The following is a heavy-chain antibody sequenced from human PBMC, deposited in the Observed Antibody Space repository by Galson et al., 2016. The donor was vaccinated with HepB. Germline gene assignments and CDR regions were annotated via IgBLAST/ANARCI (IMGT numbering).Heavy chain of an antibody. V-gene: IGHV1-69*04. D-gene: IGHD3/OR15-3a*01. CDR2: IIPIVDTA. Sequence: SVKVSCKASEGTFSTHAISWVRQAPGQGLEWMGNIIPIVDTADYAPKFRGRVTITADKSTSTAYMELSSLTSEDTAVYFCARAGLGGYCDYWGQGTLVTVSS. CDR3: ARAGLGGYCDY. CDR1: EGTFSTHA. J-gene: IGHJ4*01.